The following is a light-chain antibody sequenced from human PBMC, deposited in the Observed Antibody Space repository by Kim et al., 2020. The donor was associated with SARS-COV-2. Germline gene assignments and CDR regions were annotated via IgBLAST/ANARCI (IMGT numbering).Light chain of an antibody. CDR3: QQYYSTPLT. J-gene: IGKJ1*01. CDR1: QSISSW. CDR2: AAS. Sequence: ASVGDRVTITCRASQSISSWFAWYQQKPGKAPRLLMYAASSLQSGVPSRFSGSGSGTDFTLTISSLQPDDFATYYCQQYYSTPLTFGPGTKVDIK. V-gene: IGKV1-39*01.